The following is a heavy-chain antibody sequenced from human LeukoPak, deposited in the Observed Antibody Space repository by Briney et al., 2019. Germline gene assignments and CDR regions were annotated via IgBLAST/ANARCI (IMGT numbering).Heavy chain of an antibody. CDR2: INPTGGST. J-gene: IGHJ5*02. CDR1: GYTFTSYY. Sequence: ASVKVSCKASGYTFTSYYMHWVRQAPGQGLEWMGLINPTGGSTGYPQKFQGRVTMTRDMSTSTDYMELSSLRSEDTAIYYCARDNSVGDNAWRFDPWGQGTLVTVSS. CDR3: ARDNSVGDNAWRFDP. V-gene: IGHV1-46*01. D-gene: IGHD1-26*01.